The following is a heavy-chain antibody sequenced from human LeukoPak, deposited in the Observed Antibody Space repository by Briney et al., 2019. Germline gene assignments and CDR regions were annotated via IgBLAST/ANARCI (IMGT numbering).Heavy chain of an antibody. D-gene: IGHD3-3*01. J-gene: IGHJ5*02. CDR3: ARLYYDIWSAYYTINKLDP. CDR2: IYHSGNN. Sequence: SETLSLTCAVSGYSIGSGYYWGWIRQPPGKGLEWIGAIYHSGNNYYSPSLKSRVTLSVDTPKNQYSLKLTSVTAADTDVCFCARLYYDIWSAYYTINKLDPWGQGTLVTVSS. V-gene: IGHV4-38-2*01. CDR1: GYSIGSGYY.